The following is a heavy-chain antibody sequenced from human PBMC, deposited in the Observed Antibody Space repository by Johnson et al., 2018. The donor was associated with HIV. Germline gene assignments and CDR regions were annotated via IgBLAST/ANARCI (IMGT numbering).Heavy chain of an antibody. CDR3: ARAGRITMIVVALGAFDI. D-gene: IGHD3-22*01. CDR1: GFTFSSYW. Sequence: VQLVESGGGLVQPGGSLRLSCAASGFTFSSYWMHWVRQAPGKGLVWVSRINSDESSTTYADSVKGRFTISRDNAKNTLYLQMNSLRAEDTAVYYCARAGRITMIVVALGAFDIWGQGTMVTVSP. J-gene: IGHJ3*02. V-gene: IGHV3-74*02. CDR2: INSDESST.